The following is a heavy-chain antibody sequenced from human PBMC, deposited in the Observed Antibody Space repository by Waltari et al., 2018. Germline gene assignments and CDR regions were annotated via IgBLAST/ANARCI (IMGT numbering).Heavy chain of an antibody. D-gene: IGHD4-17*01. CDR1: GFAFRKFA. CDR3: AKAQTTGNWFDP. V-gene: IGHV3-23*01. CDR2: VSDGGGST. J-gene: IGHJ5*02. Sequence: EVQLLESGGGLVQPGGSLRLSCAASGFAFRKFAMNWVRQAPGKGMEWVSAVSDGGGSTYYADSVKGRFTISRDNSKNTLSLQMNSLRAEDTAVYYCAKAQTTGNWFDPWGQGTLVTVSP.